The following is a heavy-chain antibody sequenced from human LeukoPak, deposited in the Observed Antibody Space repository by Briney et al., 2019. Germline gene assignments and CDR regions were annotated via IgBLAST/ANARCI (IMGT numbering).Heavy chain of an antibody. CDR1: GFTFSSYW. Sequence: AGGSLRLSCAASGFTFSSYWMSWVRQAPGKGLEWEANIKQDGSEKYYVDSVKGRFTISRDNAKNSLYLQMNSLRAEDTAVYYCAARGTLWYFDLWGRGTLVTVSS. V-gene: IGHV3-7*01. D-gene: IGHD1-14*01. CDR3: AARGTLWYFDL. J-gene: IGHJ2*01. CDR2: IKQDGSEK.